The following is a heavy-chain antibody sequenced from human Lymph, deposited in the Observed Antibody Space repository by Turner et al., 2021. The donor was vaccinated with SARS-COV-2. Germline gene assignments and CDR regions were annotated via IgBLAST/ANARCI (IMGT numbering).Heavy chain of an antibody. V-gene: IGHV3-33*01. D-gene: IGHD3-10*01. J-gene: IGHJ4*02. CDR2: IWYDGSNK. CDR1: GFTFSSYG. Sequence: QVQLVESGGGVVQPGRSLSLSCPAPGFTFSSYGMHWVRRAPGKGLGWVAFIWYDGSNKYYADSVKGRFTISRDNSKNTLYLQMNSLRAEDTAVYYCARDLRFGELPAADHWGQGTLVTVSS. CDR3: ARDLRFGELPAADH.